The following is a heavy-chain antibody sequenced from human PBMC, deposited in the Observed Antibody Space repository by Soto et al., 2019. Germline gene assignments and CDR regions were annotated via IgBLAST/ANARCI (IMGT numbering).Heavy chain of an antibody. Sequence: QVQLQQRGAGLLKPSETLSLTCVVSGGSFGSYYWSWIRQSPGKGLEYIGESNAGGGTNYNPSLQNRVSISVDTSKKQVSLSLISVTAADTAVYHCARVRTGGLNALDVWGQGTTVTVSS. J-gene: IGHJ6*02. CDR3: ARVRTGGLNALDV. D-gene: IGHD2-8*02. CDR2: SNAGGGT. V-gene: IGHV4-34*01. CDR1: GGSFGSYY.